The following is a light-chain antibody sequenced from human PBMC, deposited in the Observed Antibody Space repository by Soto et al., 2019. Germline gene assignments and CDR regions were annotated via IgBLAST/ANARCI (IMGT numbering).Light chain of an antibody. J-gene: IGLJ2*01. Sequence: QSALTQPRSVSGPPGQSVSISCSGTSSDVGTYNYVSWYQQHPGKAPKLMIYDVSKRPSGVPDRFSGSKSGNTASLTISGLQAEDEADYYCCSYAGGYTHAVFGVGIKVT. V-gene: IGLV2-11*01. CDR1: SSDVGTYNY. CDR3: CSYAGGYTHAV. CDR2: DVS.